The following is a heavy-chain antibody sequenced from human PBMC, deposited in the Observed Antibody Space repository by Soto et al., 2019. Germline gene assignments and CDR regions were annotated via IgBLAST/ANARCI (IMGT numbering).Heavy chain of an antibody. CDR2: IYVTGAV. D-gene: IGHD2-21*01. J-gene: IGHJ5*02. Sequence: SETLSLTCSVSGAALNSGNYYWSWIRQVPGKGLEWIGHIYVTGAVDYNPSLRDRITISQDTSERQFSLNLRLVTAADTAVYYCASLRIATNNYKWFDPWGQGTLVPASS. CDR1: GAALNSGNYY. CDR3: ASLRIATNNYKWFDP. V-gene: IGHV4-31*03.